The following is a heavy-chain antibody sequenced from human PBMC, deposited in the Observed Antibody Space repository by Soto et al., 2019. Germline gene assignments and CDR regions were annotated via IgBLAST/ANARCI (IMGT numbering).Heavy chain of an antibody. J-gene: IGHJ4*02. CDR2: IYYSGST. CDR1: GGSISSGGYY. V-gene: IGHV4-31*03. Sequence: SETLSLTCTVSGGSISSGGYYWSWIRQHPGKGLEWIGYIYYSGSTYYNPSLKSRVTISVDTSKNQFSLKLSSVTAADTTVYYCARGDSSGYYVWYFDYWGQGTLVTVSS. D-gene: IGHD3-22*01. CDR3: ARGDSSGYYVWYFDY.